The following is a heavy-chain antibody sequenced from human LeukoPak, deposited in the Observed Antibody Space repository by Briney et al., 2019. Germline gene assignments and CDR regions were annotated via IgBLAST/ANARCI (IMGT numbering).Heavy chain of an antibody. J-gene: IGHJ4*02. CDR1: GGSISSHY. D-gene: IGHD5-12*01. CDR2: IYYSEST. CDR3: ARGLSGYSGPGGY. V-gene: IGHV4-59*11. Sequence: SETLSLTCTVSGGSISSHYWSWIRQPPGKGLEWIGYIYYSESTNYNPTLKSRVTISVDTSKNQFSLKLNSVTAADTAVYYCARGLSGYSGPGGYWGQGILVTVSS.